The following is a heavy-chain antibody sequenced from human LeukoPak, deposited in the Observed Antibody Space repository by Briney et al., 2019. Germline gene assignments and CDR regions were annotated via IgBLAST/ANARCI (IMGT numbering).Heavy chain of an antibody. D-gene: IGHD2-15*01. CDR1: GYTFTSYY. CDR2: INPSGGST. Sequence: ASVKVSCKASGYTFTSYYMHWVRQAPGQGLEWMGIINPSGGSTSYAQKFQGRVTMTRDTSTSTVYMELSSLRSEDTAVYYCARHIFLYCSGGSCYPHRNYYYYYMDVWGKGTTVTVSS. V-gene: IGHV1-46*01. J-gene: IGHJ6*03. CDR3: ARHIFLYCSGGSCYPHRNYYYYYMDV.